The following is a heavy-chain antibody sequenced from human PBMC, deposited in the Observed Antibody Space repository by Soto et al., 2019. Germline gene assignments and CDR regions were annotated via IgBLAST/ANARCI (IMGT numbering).Heavy chain of an antibody. CDR2: ISGSGGST. V-gene: IGHV3-23*01. J-gene: IGHJ4*02. D-gene: IGHD5-12*01. Sequence: GGSLRLSCASFGITFSGYSMSWVRKAPGKGLEWVSAISGSGGSTYYADSVKGRFTISRDNSKNTLYLQMNSLRAEDTAVYYCAKFRGSGYDSYFDYWGQGTLVTVSS. CDR1: GITFSGYS. CDR3: AKFRGSGYDSYFDY.